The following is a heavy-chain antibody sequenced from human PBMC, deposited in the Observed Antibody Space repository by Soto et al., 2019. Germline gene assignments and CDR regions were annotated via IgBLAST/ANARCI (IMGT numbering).Heavy chain of an antibody. V-gene: IGHV2-70*04. D-gene: IGHD4-17*01. CDR1: GFSLSTSGMR. Sequence: GPTLVNPTQTLTLTCTFSGFSLSTSGMRVSWIRQPPGKALVWLARIDCDGYKFYSTSLKTSLTISKDTSKNQVVLTMTNMHPVYTATYYCARTSYGTDGFDVWGQGTTVTVSS. CDR2: IDCDGYK. CDR3: ARTSYGTDGFDV. J-gene: IGHJ6*02.